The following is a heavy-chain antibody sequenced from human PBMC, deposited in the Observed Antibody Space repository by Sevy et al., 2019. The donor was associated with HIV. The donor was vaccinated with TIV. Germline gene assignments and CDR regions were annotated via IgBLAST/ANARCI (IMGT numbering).Heavy chain of an antibody. CDR2: MYSGGSP. D-gene: IGHD2-15*01. CDR1: GFSISNNY. Sequence: GGSLRLSCAASGFSISNNYTAWVRQAPGKGLEWVSVMYSGGSPYYADSVKGRFALSRDRSKNTVYLQMNRLRAEDTAVYYCARGYCGGGSCTAFDPWGQGTLVTVSS. V-gene: IGHV3-53*01. J-gene: IGHJ5*02. CDR3: ARGYCGGGSCTAFDP.